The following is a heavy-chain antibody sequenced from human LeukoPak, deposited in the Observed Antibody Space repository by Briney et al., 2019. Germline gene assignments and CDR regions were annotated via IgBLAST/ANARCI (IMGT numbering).Heavy chain of an antibody. Sequence: SVKVSCKASGGTFSSYAISWVRQAPGQGLEWMGGTIPIFGTANYAQKFQGRVTITADESTSTAYMELSSLRSEDTAVYYCAREPVRYSSSWTRSHSDAFDIWGQGTMVTVSS. V-gene: IGHV1-69*13. CDR3: AREPVRYSSSWTRSHSDAFDI. CDR2: TIPIFGTA. D-gene: IGHD6-13*01. CDR1: GGTFSSYA. J-gene: IGHJ3*02.